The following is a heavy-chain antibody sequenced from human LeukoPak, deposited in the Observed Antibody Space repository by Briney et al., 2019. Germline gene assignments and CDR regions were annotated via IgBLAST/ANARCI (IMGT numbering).Heavy chain of an antibody. Sequence: SETLSLTCTVSGGSISSFYWSWIRQPPGKGLEWIGYIFYSGSTNYNPSLKSRVTISVDTSKNQFSLKLSSVTAADTAAYYCARGVVTAPQTFDYWGQGTLVTVSS. CDR3: ARGVVTAPQTFDY. CDR2: IFYSGST. J-gene: IGHJ4*02. CDR1: GGSISSFY. D-gene: IGHD2-21*02. V-gene: IGHV4-59*13.